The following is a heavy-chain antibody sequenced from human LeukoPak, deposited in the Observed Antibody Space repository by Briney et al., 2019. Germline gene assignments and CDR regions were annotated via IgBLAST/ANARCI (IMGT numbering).Heavy chain of an antibody. CDR3: ARDKRGYSYGYRYYYYGMDV. CDR1: GYTFTSYY. D-gene: IGHD5-18*01. Sequence: ASVKVSCKASGYTFTSYYMHWVRQAPGQGLEWMGIINPSGGSTSYAQKFQGRVTMTRDTSTSTVYMELSSLRSEDTAVYYCARDKRGYSYGYRYYYYGMDVWGQGTTVTVSS. J-gene: IGHJ6*02. V-gene: IGHV1-46*01. CDR2: INPSGGST.